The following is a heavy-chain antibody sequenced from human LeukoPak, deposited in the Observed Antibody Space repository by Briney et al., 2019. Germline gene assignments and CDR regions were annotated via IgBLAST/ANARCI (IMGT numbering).Heavy chain of an antibody. CDR3: ARDKDALGALGY. V-gene: IGHV3-48*02. CDR2: ISGSSTTL. D-gene: IGHD3-16*01. Sequence: PGGSLRLSCAASGITFSSYSMNWVRQAPEKGLEWVSYISGSSTTLYYADSVKGRFTISRDNAKNSLYLQIISLREEDTAVYYCARDKDALGALGYWGQGTLVTVSS. CDR1: GITFSSYS. J-gene: IGHJ4*02.